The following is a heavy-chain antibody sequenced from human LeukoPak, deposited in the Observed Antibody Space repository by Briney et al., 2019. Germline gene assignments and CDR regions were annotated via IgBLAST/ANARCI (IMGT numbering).Heavy chain of an antibody. CDR3: ARAGGSCSGSSSYPDY. CDR1: GFSFNAYT. V-gene: IGHV3-21*01. D-gene: IGHD2-15*01. CDR2: ISSSSDYI. J-gene: IGHJ4*02. Sequence: PGGSLRLSCAASGFSFNAYTIKWVRQAPGKGLEWVSFISSSSDYIYYADSVKGRFTISRDNAKNSLSLQMNSLRAEDTAGYYCARAGGSCSGSSSYPDYWGQGPLVTVSS.